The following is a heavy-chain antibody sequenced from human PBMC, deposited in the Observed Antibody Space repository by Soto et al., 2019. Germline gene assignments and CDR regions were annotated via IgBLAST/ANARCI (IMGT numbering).Heavy chain of an antibody. CDR3: ARRGYSSSPSCYTEDTWFDP. CDR2: IYYSGST. J-gene: IGHJ5*02. D-gene: IGHD2-2*02. Sequence: PSETLSLTCTVPGGSISSSIYYWGWIRQPPGKGLEWSGSIYYSGSTYYNPSLKSRVTISVETSKNQFSLKLSSVTAADTAVYYCARRGYSSSPSCYTEDTWFDPWGEGTLVTVSS. V-gene: IGHV4-39*01. CDR1: GGSISSSIYY.